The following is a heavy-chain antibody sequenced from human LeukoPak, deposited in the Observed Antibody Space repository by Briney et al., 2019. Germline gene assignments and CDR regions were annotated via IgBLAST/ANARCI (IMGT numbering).Heavy chain of an antibody. CDR2: ISGGGGST. D-gene: IGHD2/OR15-2a*01. CDR1: GFTFNNYA. CDR3: AKHSTTSSIWFDP. J-gene: IGHJ5*02. V-gene: IGHV3-23*01. Sequence: PGGSLRLSCAASGFTFNNYAMTWVRQAPGKGLEWVSAISGGGGSTYYADSVKARFTISRDNSKSTLYLQMNSLRAEDTAVYYCAKHSTTSSIWFDPWGQGTLVTVSS.